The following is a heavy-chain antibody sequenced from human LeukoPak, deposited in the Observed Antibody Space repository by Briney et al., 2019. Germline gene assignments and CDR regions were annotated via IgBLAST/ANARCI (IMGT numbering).Heavy chain of an antibody. CDR2: ISSSSSYI. D-gene: IGHD1-1*01. CDR3: ARCTTGKTFGSLREIKKSREIDY. V-gene: IGHV3-21*01. Sequence: GGSLKLSCAASGFTFSSYSMNWVRQAPGKGLEWVSSISSSSSYIYYADSVRGRFTISRDNAKNSLFLQMNSLRGEDTAVYYCARCTTGKTFGSLREIKKSREIDYWGQGTLVTVSS. CDR1: GFTFSSYS. J-gene: IGHJ4*02.